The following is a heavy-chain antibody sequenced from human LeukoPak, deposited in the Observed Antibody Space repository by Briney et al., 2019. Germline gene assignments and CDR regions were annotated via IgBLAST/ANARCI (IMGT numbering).Heavy chain of an antibody. V-gene: IGHV4-34*01. CDR2: INHSGST. CDR3: ARGLRYYGSGSSYYFDY. J-gene: IGHJ4*02. D-gene: IGHD3-10*01. Sequence: SETLSLTCAVYGGSFSGYYWSWIRQPPGKGLEWIGEINHSGSTNYNPSLKSRVTISVDTSKSQFSLKLSSVTAADTAVHYCARGLRYYGSGSSYYFDYWGQGTLVTVSS. CDR1: GGSFSGYY.